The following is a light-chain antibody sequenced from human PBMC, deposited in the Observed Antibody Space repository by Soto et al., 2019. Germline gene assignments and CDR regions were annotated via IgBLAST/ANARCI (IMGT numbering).Light chain of an antibody. J-gene: IGLJ1*01. CDR2: EVS. V-gene: IGLV2-14*01. Sequence: QSVLTQPASVSGSPGQSITISCTGTNSDIGGYNYVSWYQQHPGKAPKLMIYEVSNRPSGVSNRFSGSKSGNTASLTISGLQAEDEADYYCSSYTSSSTPYVFGTGTKV. CDR1: NSDIGGYNY. CDR3: SSYTSSSTPYV.